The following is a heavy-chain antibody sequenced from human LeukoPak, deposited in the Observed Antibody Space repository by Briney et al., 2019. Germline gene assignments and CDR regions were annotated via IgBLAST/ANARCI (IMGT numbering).Heavy chain of an antibody. CDR2: ISSNGGST. V-gene: IGHV3-64*01. CDR1: GFNLSSYA. J-gene: IGHJ4*02. Sequence: PGGSLRLSFAASGFNLSSYAMHWVRQAPGKGLEYASAISSNGGSTYYANSVKGRFTISRDNSKNTLYLQMGSLRAEDMAVYYCARDVRPTFGELWGDAIDYWGQGTLVTVSS. CDR3: ARDVRPTFGELWGDAIDY. D-gene: IGHD3-10*01.